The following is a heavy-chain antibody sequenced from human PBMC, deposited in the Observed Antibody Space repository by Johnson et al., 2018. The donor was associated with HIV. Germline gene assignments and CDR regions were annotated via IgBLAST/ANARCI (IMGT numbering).Heavy chain of an antibody. CDR3: AKEGADYNFWSGYSSNAFDI. CDR2: ISGSGAST. CDR1: GFTFGSYA. V-gene: IGHV3-23*04. J-gene: IGHJ3*02. D-gene: IGHD3-3*01. Sequence: VQLVESGGGVVQPGRSLRLSCAASGFTFGSYAMHWVRQAPGKGLEWVSAISGSGASTYYADSVKGRFTISRDNSKNTLYLQMNSLRAEDTAVYYCAKEGADYNFWSGYSSNAFDIWGQGTTVSVSS.